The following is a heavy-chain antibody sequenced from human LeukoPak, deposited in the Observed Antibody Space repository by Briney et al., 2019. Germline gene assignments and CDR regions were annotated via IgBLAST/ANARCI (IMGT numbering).Heavy chain of an antibody. V-gene: IGHV4-39*01. CDR2: IYYSGST. CDR3: AGLEFSTTIFGVVIQGYFDY. Sequence: PSETLSLTFTVSGGSISSSSYYWGWIRQPPGKGLEWIGSIYYSGSTYYNPSLKSRVTISVDTSKNQFSLKLSSVTAADTAVYYCAGLEFSTTIFGVVIQGYFDYWGQGTLVTVSS. J-gene: IGHJ4*02. D-gene: IGHD3-3*01. CDR1: GGSISSSSYY.